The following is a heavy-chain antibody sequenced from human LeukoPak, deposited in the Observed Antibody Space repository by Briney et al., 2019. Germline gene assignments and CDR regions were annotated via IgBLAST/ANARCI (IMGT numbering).Heavy chain of an antibody. D-gene: IGHD3-22*01. J-gene: IGHJ4*02. Sequence: GGSLKISCKGSGHNFTSYWIGWGRPVPGKGLEWMGIIYPGDSDTRYSPSFQGQVTISADKSISTAYLQWSSLKASDTAMYYCARGLFAYYYDSSGYRGYFDYWGQGTLVTVSS. CDR2: IYPGDSDT. V-gene: IGHV5-51*01. CDR3: ARGLFAYYYDSSGYRGYFDY. CDR1: GHNFTSYW.